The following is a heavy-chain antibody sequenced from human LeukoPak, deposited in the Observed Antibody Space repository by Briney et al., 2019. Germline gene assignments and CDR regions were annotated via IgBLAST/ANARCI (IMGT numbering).Heavy chain of an antibody. CDR2: INPNSGGT. Sequence: GASVKVSCKASGYTFTGYYMHWVRQAPGQGLEWMGWINPNSGGTNYAQKCQGRVTMTRDTSISTAYMELSRLRSDDTAVYYCARSYLDSSGYYTGDYWGQGTLVTVSS. J-gene: IGHJ4*02. V-gene: IGHV1-2*02. D-gene: IGHD3-22*01. CDR3: ARSYLDSSGYYTGDY. CDR1: GYTFTGYY.